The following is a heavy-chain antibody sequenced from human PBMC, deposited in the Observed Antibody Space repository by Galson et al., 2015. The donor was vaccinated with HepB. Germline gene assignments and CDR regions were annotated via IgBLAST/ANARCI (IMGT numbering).Heavy chain of an antibody. V-gene: IGHV3-48*04. D-gene: IGHD5-24*01. J-gene: IGHJ6*02. CDR3: ASGYNEMGYYYYYGMDV. CDR1: GFTFSSYS. Sequence: SLRLSCAASGFTFSSYSMNWVRQAPGKGLEWVSYISSSSSTIYYADSVKGRFTISRDNAKNSLYLQMNSLRAEDTAVYYCASGYNEMGYYYYYGMDVWGQGTTVTVSS. CDR2: ISSSSSTI.